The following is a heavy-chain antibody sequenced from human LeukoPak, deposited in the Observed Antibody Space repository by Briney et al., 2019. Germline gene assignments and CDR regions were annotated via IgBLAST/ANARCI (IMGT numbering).Heavy chain of an antibody. V-gene: IGHV1-18*01. CDR3: ARDAGNYDSSGYDY. Sequence: GASVKVSCKASGYTFTSYGISWVRQAPGQGLEWMGCISAYNGNTNYAQKLQGRVTMTTDTSTSTAYMELRSLRSDDTAVYYCARDAGNYDSSGYDYWGQGTLVTVSS. D-gene: IGHD3-22*01. J-gene: IGHJ4*02. CDR2: ISAYNGNT. CDR1: GYTFTSYG.